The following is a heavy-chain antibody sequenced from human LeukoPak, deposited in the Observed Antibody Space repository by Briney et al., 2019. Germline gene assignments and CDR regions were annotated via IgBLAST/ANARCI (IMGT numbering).Heavy chain of an antibody. Sequence: SGPTLVKPTQTLTLTCTFSGFSLSTSGVGVGWMRQPRGKALEWLAIIYWNDDKRYSPSLKSRLTITKDTSKNQVVLTMTNMDPVDTATYYCAHKFPPFWSDFFDYWGQGTLVTVSS. CDR2: IYWNDDK. V-gene: IGHV2-5*01. J-gene: IGHJ4*02. CDR3: AHKFPPFWSDFFDY. D-gene: IGHD3-3*01. CDR1: GFSLSTSGVG.